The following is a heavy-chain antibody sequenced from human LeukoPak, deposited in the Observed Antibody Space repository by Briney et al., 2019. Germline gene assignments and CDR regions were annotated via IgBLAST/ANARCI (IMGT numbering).Heavy chain of an antibody. V-gene: IGHV4-34*01. CDR3: AKAPYLSSGS. J-gene: IGHJ3*01. D-gene: IGHD3-22*01. Sequence: PSETLSLTCAIYGGSFSGYYWSWIRQPPGKGLEWIGEIDHSGTTNYNPSLKSRVIISLDTSKNQFSLILSSVTAADTAVYYCAKAPYLSSGSWGQGTMVTVSS. CDR2: IDHSGTT. CDR1: GGSFSGYY.